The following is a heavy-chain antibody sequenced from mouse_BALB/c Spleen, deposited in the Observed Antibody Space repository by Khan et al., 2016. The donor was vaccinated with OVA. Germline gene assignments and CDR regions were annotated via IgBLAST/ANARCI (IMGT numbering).Heavy chain of an antibody. CDR2: IYPGTDNT. D-gene: IGHD2-10*02. Sequence: QVQLKQSGAELVRPAASVSLSCKTSGYIFTSYWIHWVQQRSGQGLEWIARIYPGTDNTYYNEKLKDKATLTADKSSSTSFMQLSSLKSEDSAVYFCEREEDLYDMDYWGQGTTLTVSS. CDR1: GYIFTSYW. J-gene: IGHJ2*01. CDR3: EREEDLYDMDY. V-gene: IGHV1-76*01.